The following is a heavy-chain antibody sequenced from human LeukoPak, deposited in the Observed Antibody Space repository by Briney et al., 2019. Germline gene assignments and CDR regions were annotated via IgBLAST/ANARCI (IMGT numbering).Heavy chain of an antibody. D-gene: IGHD5-24*01. V-gene: IGHV1-2*02. Sequence: ASVKVSCKASGYTLTGYYMHWVRQAPGQGLEWMGWINPNSGGTNYAQKFQGRVTMTRDTSISTAYMELSRLRSDDTAVYYCARDSRDGYNFFQLVYYYYMDVWGKGTTVTVSS. CDR2: INPNSGGT. CDR1: GYTLTGYY. CDR3: ARDSRDGYNFFQLVYYYYMDV. J-gene: IGHJ6*03.